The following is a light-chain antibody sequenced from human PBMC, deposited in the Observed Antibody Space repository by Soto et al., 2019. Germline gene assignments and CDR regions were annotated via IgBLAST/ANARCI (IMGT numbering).Light chain of an antibody. V-gene: IGLV2-14*03. J-gene: IGLJ1*01. Sequence: SGLTPPASVTGSPGHSIAISCTGTSSDVGGYNYVSWYQHHPGKVPQIMIYDVSSRPSGVSDRFSGSKSGNTASLTISGLQAEDEADYYCSSYTSSNTYVFGTGTKVTVL. CDR1: SSDVGGYNY. CDR3: SSYTSSNTYV. CDR2: DVS.